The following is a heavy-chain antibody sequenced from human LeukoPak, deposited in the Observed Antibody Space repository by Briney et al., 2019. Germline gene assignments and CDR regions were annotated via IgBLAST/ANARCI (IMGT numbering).Heavy chain of an antibody. D-gene: IGHD6-13*01. V-gene: IGHV3-21*04. CDR3: ARDPDSSSWYRFDP. CDR2: ISSSSYI. Sequence: PGGSLRLSCAASGFTFSSYSMNWVRQAPGKGLEWVSSISSSSYIYYADSVKGRFTISRDNAKNSLYLQMNSLRAEDTAVYYCARDPDSSSWYRFDPWGQGTLVTVSS. J-gene: IGHJ5*02. CDR1: GFTFSSYS.